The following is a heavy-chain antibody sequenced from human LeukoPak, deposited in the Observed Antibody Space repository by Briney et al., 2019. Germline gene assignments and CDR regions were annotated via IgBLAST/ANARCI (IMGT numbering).Heavy chain of an antibody. CDR2: IYYSGST. J-gene: IGHJ3*02. Sequence: PSETLSLTCTVSGGSISSYYWSWIRHPPGKGLEWIGYIYYSGSTNYNPSLKSRVTISVDTSKNQFSLKLSSVTAADTAVYYCAGPLYSWSYDSFDIWGQGTMVTVSS. CDR3: AGPLYSWSYDSFDI. CDR1: GGSISSYY. D-gene: IGHD1-26*01. V-gene: IGHV4-59*01.